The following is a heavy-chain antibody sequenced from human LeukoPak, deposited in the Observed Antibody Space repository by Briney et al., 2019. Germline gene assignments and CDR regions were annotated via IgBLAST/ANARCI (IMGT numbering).Heavy chain of an antibody. Sequence: PSETLSLTCTVSGGPITSHYWTWIRQSPVKGLEWIGDISNSGSTSYNPSLKSRVTISIDTSKSQFSLKLSSVTAADTALYYCGRDALVGHFSYYYMDVWGKGTTVTVSS. CDR2: ISNSGST. CDR1: GGPITSHY. D-gene: IGHD2-15*01. V-gene: IGHV4-59*11. J-gene: IGHJ6*03. CDR3: GRDALVGHFSYYYMDV.